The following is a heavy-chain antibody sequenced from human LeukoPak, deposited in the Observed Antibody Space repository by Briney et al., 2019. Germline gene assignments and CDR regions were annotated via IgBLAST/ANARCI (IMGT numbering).Heavy chain of an antibody. D-gene: IGHD3-3*01. CDR3: ARLGEIPVFGVVTKSTSYFDY. CDR1: GFTFSNYW. J-gene: IGHJ4*02. CDR2: IKQDRSEK. Sequence: GGSLRLSCAASGFTFSNYWMTWFRQTPGKGLEWVGNIKQDRSEKYYVDSVKGRFTISRDNAKNSLYLQMNSLRAEDTAVYYCARLGEIPVFGVVTKSTSYFDYWGQGTLVTVSS. V-gene: IGHV3-7*01.